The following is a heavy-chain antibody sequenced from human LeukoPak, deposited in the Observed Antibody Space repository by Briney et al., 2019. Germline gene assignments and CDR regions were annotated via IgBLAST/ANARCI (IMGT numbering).Heavy chain of an antibody. CDR3: ARVVTTVTEEGFDI. CDR1: GFTFSSYS. V-gene: IGHV3-21*01. D-gene: IGHD4-17*01. CDR2: ISGSSGYI. J-gene: IGHJ3*02. Sequence: GGSLRLSCAASGFTFSSYSMNWVRQAPGKGLEWVSSISGSSGYIYYADSVKGRFTISRDNAKNSLFLQMNSLRAEDTAVYYCARVVTTVTEEGFDIWGQGTMVTVSS.